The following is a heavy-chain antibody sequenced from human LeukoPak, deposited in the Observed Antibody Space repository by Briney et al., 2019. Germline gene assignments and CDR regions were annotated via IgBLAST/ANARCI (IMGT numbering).Heavy chain of an antibody. CDR3: ARENSGSYREFDY. CDR2: IYTSGST. CDR1: GGSISSYY. D-gene: IGHD1-26*01. V-gene: IGHV4-4*07. Sequence: SETLSLTCTVSGGSISSYYWSWIRQPARKGLEWIGRIYTSGSTNYNTSLKSRVSMSVDTSKNQFSLKLSSVTAADTAVFYCARENSGSYREFDYWGEGTLVTVSS. J-gene: IGHJ4*02.